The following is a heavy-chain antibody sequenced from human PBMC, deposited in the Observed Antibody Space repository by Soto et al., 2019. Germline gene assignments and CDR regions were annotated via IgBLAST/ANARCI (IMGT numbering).Heavy chain of an antibody. V-gene: IGHV1-2*04. J-gene: IGHJ6*02. CDR2: INPNSGGT. D-gene: IGHD1-1*01. Sequence: QVQLVQSGAEVKKPGASVKVSCKASGYTFTGYYMHWVRQAPGQGLERMGWINPNSGGTNYAQKFQGWVTMTRDTSSSTAYLERSRLISDDTAVYYCARVLLDDHYYSYGMDVWGQGTTVTVSS. CDR3: ARVLLDDHYYSYGMDV. CDR1: GYTFTGYY.